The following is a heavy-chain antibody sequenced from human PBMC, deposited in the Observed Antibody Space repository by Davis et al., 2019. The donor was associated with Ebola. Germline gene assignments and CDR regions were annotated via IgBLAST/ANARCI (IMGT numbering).Heavy chain of an antibody. V-gene: IGHV4-59*12. CDR3: ARGVNFEYYFDY. Sequence: GSLRLSCTVSGGSISSYYWSWIRQPPGKGLEWIGYIYYSGSTNYNPSLKSRVTISVDTSKNQFSLKLSSVTAADTAVYYCARGVNFEYYFDYWGQGTLVTVSS. CDR2: IYYSGST. D-gene: IGHD1-7*01. CDR1: GGSISSYY. J-gene: IGHJ4*02.